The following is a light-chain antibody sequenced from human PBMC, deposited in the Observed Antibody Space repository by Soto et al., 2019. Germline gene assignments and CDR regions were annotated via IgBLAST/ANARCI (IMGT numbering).Light chain of an antibody. CDR3: QQLNSYPQT. J-gene: IGKJ5*01. CDR2: SAS. V-gene: IGKV1-9*01. Sequence: IHCTHSPSSLSSSLVDRVTITCQASRGISSYLAWYQQKPGKPPKLLVYSASTLQSGVPSRFSGSGSGPDFTLTISSLQPEDSATYFCQQLNSYPQTFGQGTRLEIK. CDR1: RGISSY.